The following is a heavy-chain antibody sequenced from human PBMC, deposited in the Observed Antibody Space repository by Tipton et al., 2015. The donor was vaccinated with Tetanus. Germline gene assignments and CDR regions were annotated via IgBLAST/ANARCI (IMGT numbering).Heavy chain of an antibody. J-gene: IGHJ4*02. CDR3: AREDGGPTLDYFDS. CDR1: GFAFSAFG. D-gene: IGHD3-16*01. Sequence: SLRLSCAASGFAFSAFGMHWVRQAPGKGLEWVANIKQDGSAKYYVDSVKGRFTISRDNAKNSLYLQMNSLRAEDTAVYYCAREDGGPTLDYFDSWGQGALVIVSS. V-gene: IGHV3-7*01. CDR2: IKQDGSAK.